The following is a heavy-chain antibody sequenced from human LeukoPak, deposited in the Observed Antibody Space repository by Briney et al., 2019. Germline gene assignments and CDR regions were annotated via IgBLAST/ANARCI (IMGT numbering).Heavy chain of an antibody. CDR2: INTYNGNT. CDR1: DYTCTSYG. CDR3: GRGSGSYDY. D-gene: IGHD1-26*01. V-gene: IGHV1-18*01. J-gene: IGHJ4*02. Sequence: ASVKVSCKTSDYTCTSYGISWVRQAPGQGLEWMGWINTYNGNTNTAQKLQGRVTMTTDTSTSTAYMELRSLRSDDTAVYYCGRGSGSYDYWGQGTLVTVSS.